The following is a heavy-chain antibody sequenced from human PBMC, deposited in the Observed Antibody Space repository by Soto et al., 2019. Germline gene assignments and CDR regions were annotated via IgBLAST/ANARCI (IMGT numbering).Heavy chain of an antibody. Sequence: SETLSLTCAVYGGSFSGYYWSWIRQPPGKGLEWIGEINHSGSTNDNPSLKSRVTISVDTSKNQFSLKLSSVPAADTAVYYCARGYCSSTSCYRPVYYYYYYGMDVWGQGTTVTVSS. J-gene: IGHJ6*02. V-gene: IGHV4-34*01. CDR1: GGSFSGYY. CDR3: ARGYCSSTSCYRPVYYYYYYGMDV. CDR2: INHSGST. D-gene: IGHD2-2*01.